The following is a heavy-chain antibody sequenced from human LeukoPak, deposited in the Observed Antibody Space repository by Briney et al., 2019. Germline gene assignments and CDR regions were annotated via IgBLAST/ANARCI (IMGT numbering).Heavy chain of an antibody. V-gene: IGHV1-8*01. CDR3: AREFDHYYGSSGYSSDY. J-gene: IGHJ4*02. Sequence: AAVTVSFKASGYTFTIYDINWVRQAPGQGLEWVGWMNPNSGNTGYAQRFQGRGTMTRNTSISTAYMELSSLRSDDTAVYYCAREFDHYYGSSGYSSDYGGQGTLVTVSP. CDR2: MNPNSGNT. D-gene: IGHD3-22*01. CDR1: GYTFTIYD.